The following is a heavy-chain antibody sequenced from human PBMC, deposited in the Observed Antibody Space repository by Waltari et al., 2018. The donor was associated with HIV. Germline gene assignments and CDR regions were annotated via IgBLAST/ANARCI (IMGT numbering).Heavy chain of an antibody. D-gene: IGHD3-10*01. CDR3: ARDQHSATNYYGLDV. CDR1: GFNFRNYY. V-gene: IGHV3-33*02. CDR2: IWADGSHE. Sequence: QVHLVESGGAVVQSGKSLRLSCAASGFNFRNYYTHWVSQGPGKGLEWLSVIWADGSHESYADFAKGRFTISRDDSDNTLFLYLSGLRADDTAVYYCARDQHSATNYYGLDVWGQGTTVTVS. J-gene: IGHJ6*02.